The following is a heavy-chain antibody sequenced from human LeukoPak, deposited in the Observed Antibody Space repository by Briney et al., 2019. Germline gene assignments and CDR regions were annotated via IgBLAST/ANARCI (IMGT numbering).Heavy chain of an antibody. CDR1: GYSFTSNW. D-gene: IGHD2-15*01. CDR3: ARSAGYCSGGSCYASRDAFDI. CDR2: IYPGDSDT. Sequence: GESLKISCKGSGYSFTSNWIGWVRQMPGKGLEWMGIIYPGDSDTRYSPSFQGQVTISADKSISTAYLQWSSLKASDTAMYYCARSAGYCSGGSCYASRDAFDIWGQGTMVTVSS. J-gene: IGHJ3*02. V-gene: IGHV5-51*01.